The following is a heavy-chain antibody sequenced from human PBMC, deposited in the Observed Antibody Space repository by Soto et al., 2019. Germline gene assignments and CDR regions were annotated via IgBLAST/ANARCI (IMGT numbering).Heavy chain of an antibody. Sequence: ESGGGVVQPGRSLRLSCAASGFTFSDYAMHWVRQAPGKGLEWVAVVSHDGRNTHYADSVKGRFTISRDSSKNTVALEMTSLRAEDTDVYYCAKGGRQWLVTSDFNYWGQGALVTVSS. CDR1: GFTFSDYA. V-gene: IGHV3-30*18. D-gene: IGHD6-19*01. CDR2: VSHDGRNT. J-gene: IGHJ4*02. CDR3: AKGGRQWLVTSDFNY.